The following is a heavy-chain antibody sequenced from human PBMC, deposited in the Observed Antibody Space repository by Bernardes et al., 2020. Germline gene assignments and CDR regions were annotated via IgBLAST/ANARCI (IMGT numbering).Heavy chain of an antibody. V-gene: IGHV4-30-4*01. CDR1: GGSISSGDYY. Sequence: SETLSLTCTVSGGSISSGDYYWSWIRQPPGKGLEWIGYIYYSGSTYYNPSLKSRVTISVDTSKNQFSLKLSSVTAADTAVYYCARAYYDFWSGYYGGTDYWGQGTLVTVSS. D-gene: IGHD3-3*01. CDR2: IYYSGST. J-gene: IGHJ4*02. CDR3: ARAYYDFWSGYYGGTDY.